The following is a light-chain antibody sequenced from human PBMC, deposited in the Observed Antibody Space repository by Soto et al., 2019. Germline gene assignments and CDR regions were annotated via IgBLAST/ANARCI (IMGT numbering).Light chain of an antibody. CDR2: DAS. CDR3: QHYGGMWT. Sequence: DIQMTQSPSTLSASVGDRITITCRASPNIGNRLAWYQQKPGKAPKVLIYDASSLESGVPSRFSGSGSGTDFILTISRLQPDDSATYYCQHYGGMWTFGQGTKVDI. V-gene: IGKV1-5*01. J-gene: IGKJ1*01. CDR1: PNIGNR.